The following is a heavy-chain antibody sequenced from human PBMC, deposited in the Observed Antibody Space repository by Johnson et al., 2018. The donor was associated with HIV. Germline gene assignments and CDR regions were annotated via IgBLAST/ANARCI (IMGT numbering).Heavy chain of an antibody. CDR1: GFMFDDYG. Sequence: MLLVESGGGVIRPGGSLRLSCAVSGFMFDDYGMTWVRQAPGKGLEWVSGINWNGGSTGYADSVKGRFTISRDNSKNTLYLQMNSLRAEDTAVYYCARSNWAHFDAFDIWGQGTMVTVSS. D-gene: IGHD7-27*01. CDR3: ARSNWAHFDAFDI. CDR2: INWNGGST. V-gene: IGHV3-20*04. J-gene: IGHJ3*02.